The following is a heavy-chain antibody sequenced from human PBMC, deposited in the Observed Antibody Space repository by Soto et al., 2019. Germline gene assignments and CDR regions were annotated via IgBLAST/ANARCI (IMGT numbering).Heavy chain of an antibody. V-gene: IGHV3-30*18. J-gene: IGHJ4*02. CDR2: ISYDGSNK. D-gene: IGHD2-2*01. Sequence: QVQLVESGGGVVQPGRSLRLSCAASGFSFSSYGMHWLRQAAGKGLEWVAVISYDGSNKYYADSVRGRFTISRDNSKNTLYLQMNSLRPEDTAVFYCAKERMEQYQLLPFFDSWGQGTLVTVSS. CDR1: GFSFSSYG. CDR3: AKERMEQYQLLPFFDS.